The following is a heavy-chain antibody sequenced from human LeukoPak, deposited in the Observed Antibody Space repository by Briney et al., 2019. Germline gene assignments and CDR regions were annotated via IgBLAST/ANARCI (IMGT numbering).Heavy chain of an antibody. CDR3: GCRSPFDY. Sequence: SETLSLTCTVSGGSISSYYWSWIRQPPGKGLEWIGSIYYSGSTYYNPSLKSRVTISVDTSKNQFSLKLSSVTAADTAVYYCGCRSPFDYWGQGTLVTVSS. CDR2: IYYSGST. CDR1: GGSISSYY. V-gene: IGHV4-59*04. J-gene: IGHJ4*02.